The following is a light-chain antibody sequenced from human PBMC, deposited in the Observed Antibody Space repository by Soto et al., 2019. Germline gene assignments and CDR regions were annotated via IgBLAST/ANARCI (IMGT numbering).Light chain of an antibody. J-gene: IGKJ2*01. CDR3: MQGTHWPYT. CDR2: KIS. V-gene: IGKV2-30*01. Sequence: DAVLTQSPLSLPVTLGQPASISCKSSQSLVSSDGNTYLNWFQQRPGQSPRRLIYKISNRDSGVPDRFTGRASGTDFTREISRVEAEDVGVYYCMQGTHWPYTFGQGTKLEIK. CDR1: QSLVSSDGNTY.